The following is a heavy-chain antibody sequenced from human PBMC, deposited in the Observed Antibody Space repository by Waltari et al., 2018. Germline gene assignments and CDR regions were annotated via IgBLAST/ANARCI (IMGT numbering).Heavy chain of an antibody. CDR1: GGSITSSRPY. Sequence: QLHLQESGPGLVKPSETLSLTCSVSGGSITSSRPYWGWIRQPPGKGLEWTGTISYTGATYYNPSLRSRVTISLDTSKNQCSLKLNSVTAADTAVYYCATYVGASVGTAAFDVWGQGTMVTASS. CDR3: ATYVGASVGTAAFDV. D-gene: IGHD3-10*02. J-gene: IGHJ3*01. V-gene: IGHV4-39*01. CDR2: ISYTGAT.